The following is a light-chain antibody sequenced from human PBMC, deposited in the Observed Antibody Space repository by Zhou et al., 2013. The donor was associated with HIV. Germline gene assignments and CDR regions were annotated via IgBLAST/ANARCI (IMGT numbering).Light chain of an antibody. V-gene: IGKV3-11*01. CDR3: QQFNNWPPT. J-gene: IGKJ1*01. CDR1: QSVSSY. Sequence: EIVLTQSPATLSLSPGERATLSCRASQSVSSYLAWYQQKPGQAPRLLIYDASNRATGIPARFSGSGSVTEIPLTISSLQSEDFAASYCQQFNNWPPTFGQGTEVEI. CDR2: DAS.